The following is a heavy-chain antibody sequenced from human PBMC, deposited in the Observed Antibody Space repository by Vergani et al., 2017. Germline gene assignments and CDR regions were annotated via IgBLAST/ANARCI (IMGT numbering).Heavy chain of an antibody. J-gene: IGHJ4*02. CDR1: GFTFSSYA. CDR2: ISGSGGST. CDR3: AKDLYPGMAAADSADFDC. V-gene: IGHV3-23*01. Sequence: EVQLLESGGGLVQPGGSLRLSCAASGFTFSSYAMSWVRQAPGKGLEWVSAISGSGGSTYYADSVKGRFTISRDNSKNTLYLQMNSLKAEDTAVYYCAKDLYPGMAAADSADFDCGGQGTLVTVSS. D-gene: IGHD6-13*01.